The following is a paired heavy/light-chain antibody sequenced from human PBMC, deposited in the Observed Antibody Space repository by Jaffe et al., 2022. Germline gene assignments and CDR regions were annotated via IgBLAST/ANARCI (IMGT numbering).Heavy chain of an antibody. J-gene: IGHJ5*02. CDR3: ARETSISPFDP. V-gene: IGHV3-30*02. Sequence: QVQLVESGGGVVQPGGSLRLSCVASEFTFSASGMHWVRQAPGKGLEWVAFIRYDGIKKYADSVKGRFTISRDNSDNTLYLQMNSLRSEDTAVYYCARETSISPFDPWGQGTLVTVSS. CDR2: IRYDGIKK. D-gene: IGHD2-2*01. CDR1: EFTFSASG.
Light chain of an antibody. V-gene: IGLV1-47*01. CDR2: KNN. Sequence: QSVLTQPPSASGTPGQRVTISCSGSSSNIGRDSVYWYQQLPGTAPKLLIYKNNQRPSGVPDRFSGSKSGTSASLAINGLRSEDESDYYCAAWDASLSGWAFGGGTKLTVL. CDR3: AAWDASLSGWA. J-gene: IGLJ3*02. CDR1: SSNIGRDS.